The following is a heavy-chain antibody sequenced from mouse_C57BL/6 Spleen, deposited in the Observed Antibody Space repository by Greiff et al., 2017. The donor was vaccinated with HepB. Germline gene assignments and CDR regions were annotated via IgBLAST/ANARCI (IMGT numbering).Heavy chain of an antibody. Sequence: QVQLQQSGAELVRPGTSVKMSCKASGYTFTNYWIGWAKQRPGHGLEWIGDIYPGGGYTNYNEKFKGKATLTADKSSSTAYMQFSSLTSEDSAIYYCARTITTVQGGYFDYWGQGTTLTVSS. CDR3: ARTITTVQGGYFDY. J-gene: IGHJ2*01. D-gene: IGHD1-1*01. CDR2: IYPGGGYT. CDR1: GYTFTNYW. V-gene: IGHV1-63*01.